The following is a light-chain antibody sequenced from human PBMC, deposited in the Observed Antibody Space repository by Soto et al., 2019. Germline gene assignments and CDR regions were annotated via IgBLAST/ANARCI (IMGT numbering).Light chain of an antibody. CDR1: QNINNY. J-gene: IGKJ5*01. V-gene: IGKV1-33*01. CDR2: DAS. CDR3: QQYENLPT. Sequence: DIQMTHSPSSLSSSLVDRVTITCHASQNINNYLNWYQQKPGRAPKLLIYDASNLEAGVPSRFRGSGSGTDFTFTISRLQPEDIATYYCQQYENLPTFGQGTRLEIK.